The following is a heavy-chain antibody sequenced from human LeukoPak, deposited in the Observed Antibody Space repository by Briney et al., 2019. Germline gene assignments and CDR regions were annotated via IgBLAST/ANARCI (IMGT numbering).Heavy chain of an antibody. CDR2: ISYDGSNK. Sequence: PGGSLRLSCAASGFTFSGYPIHWVRQAPGKGLEWVAVISYDGSNKYYADSVKGRFTISRDNSKNTLYLQMNSLRAEDTAVYYCAVVLGSYVFDYWGQGTLVTVSS. CDR3: AVVLGSYVFDY. V-gene: IGHV3-30*14. CDR1: GFTFSGYP. J-gene: IGHJ4*02. D-gene: IGHD3-16*01.